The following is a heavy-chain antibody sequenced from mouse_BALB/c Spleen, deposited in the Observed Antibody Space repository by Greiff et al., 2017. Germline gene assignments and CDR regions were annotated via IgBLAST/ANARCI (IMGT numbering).Heavy chain of an antibody. CDR3: ATYSYYYAMDY. CDR1: GFTFSSYG. J-gene: IGHJ4*01. D-gene: IGHD5-1*01. CDR2: ISSGGSYT. Sequence: EVKLMESGGDLVKPGGSLKLSCAASGFTFSSYGMSWVRQTPDKRLEWVATISSGGSYTYYPDSVKGRFTISRDNAKNTLYLQMSSLKSEDTAMYYCATYSYYYAMDYWGQGTSVTVSS. V-gene: IGHV5-6*01.